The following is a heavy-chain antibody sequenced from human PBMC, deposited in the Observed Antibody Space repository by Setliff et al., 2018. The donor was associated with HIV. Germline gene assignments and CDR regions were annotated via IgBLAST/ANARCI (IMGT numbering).Heavy chain of an antibody. V-gene: IGHV3-30*19. CDR1: GFIFDRYG. D-gene: IGHD3-9*01. CDR2: ISFDGDNT. J-gene: IGHJ3*01. Sequence: GGSLRLSCAASGFIFDRYGMHWVRQAPGKGLEWVALISFDGDNTYFADSVRGRFTISRDNSKSAMSLQMHSVTPEDTAIYYCARALTGAGTFDVWGQGTIVTVSS. CDR3: ARALTGAGTFDV.